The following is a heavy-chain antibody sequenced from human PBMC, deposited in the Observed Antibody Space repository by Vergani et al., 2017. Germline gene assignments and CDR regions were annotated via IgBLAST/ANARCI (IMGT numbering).Heavy chain of an antibody. J-gene: IGHJ4*02. V-gene: IGHV3-23*01. D-gene: IGHD6-6*01. CDR2: ISGSGGST. CDR1: GFTFSSYA. CDR3: AKEPSKDVRGDY. Sequence: EVQLLESGGGLVQPGGSLRLSCAASGFTFSSYAMSWVRQAPGKGLEWVSAISGSGGSTYYAVSVKGRFTISRDNSKNTLYLQMNSLRTEDTAVYYCAKEPSKDVRGDYWGQGTLVTVSS.